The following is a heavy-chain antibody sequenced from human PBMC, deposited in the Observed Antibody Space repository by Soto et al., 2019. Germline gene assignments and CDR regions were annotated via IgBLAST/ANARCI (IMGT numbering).Heavy chain of an antibody. CDR2: ISGSGDTT. V-gene: IGHV3-23*01. D-gene: IGHD1-1*01. Sequence: GGSLRLSCEASGFTFTTYAMSWVRQAPRKGLEWVSVISGSGDTTYYADSVKGRFTISRDNSKNTLYLQMNSLRAEDTAVYYCAVHGYDYWGQGTLVTVS. J-gene: IGHJ4*02. CDR1: GFTFTTYA. CDR3: AVHGYDY.